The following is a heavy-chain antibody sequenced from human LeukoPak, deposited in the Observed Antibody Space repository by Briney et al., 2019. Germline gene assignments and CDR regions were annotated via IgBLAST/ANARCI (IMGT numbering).Heavy chain of an antibody. D-gene: IGHD2-8*02. V-gene: IGHV3-9*01. Sequence: PGRSLRLSCAASEFTFDDYAMHWVRQAPGKGLEWVSGISWNSGSIGYADSVKGRFTISRDNAKNSLYLQMNSLRAEDTALYYCAKDNLTESYYFDYWGQGTLVTVSS. CDR1: EFTFDDYA. CDR2: ISWNSGSI. J-gene: IGHJ4*02. CDR3: AKDNLTESYYFDY.